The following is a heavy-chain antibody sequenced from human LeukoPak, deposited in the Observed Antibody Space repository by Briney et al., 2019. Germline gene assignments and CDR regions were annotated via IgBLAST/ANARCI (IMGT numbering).Heavy chain of an antibody. V-gene: IGHV1-69*13. Sequence: RGASVKVSCKASGGTFSSYAISWVRQAPGQGLEWMGGIIPIFGTANYAQKFQGRVTITADESTSTAYVELSSLRSEDTAVYYCARARTIVVVPAAYYGMDVWGKGTTVTVSS. CDR1: GGTFSSYA. D-gene: IGHD2-2*01. J-gene: IGHJ6*04. CDR2: IIPIFGTA. CDR3: ARARTIVVVPAAYYGMDV.